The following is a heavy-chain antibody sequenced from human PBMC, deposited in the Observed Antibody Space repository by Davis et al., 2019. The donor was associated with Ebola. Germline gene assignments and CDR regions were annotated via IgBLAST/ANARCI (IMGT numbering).Heavy chain of an antibody. CDR3: ARGGGIAARPSYYYYYMDV. CDR2: INHSGST. Sequence: PSETLSLTCAVYGGSFSGYYWSWIRQPPGKGLEWIGEINHSGSTNYNPSLKSRVTISVDTSKNQFSLKLSSVTAADTAVYYCARGGGIAARPSYYYYYMDVWGKGTTVTVSS. CDR1: GGSFSGYY. V-gene: IGHV4-34*01. D-gene: IGHD6-6*01. J-gene: IGHJ6*03.